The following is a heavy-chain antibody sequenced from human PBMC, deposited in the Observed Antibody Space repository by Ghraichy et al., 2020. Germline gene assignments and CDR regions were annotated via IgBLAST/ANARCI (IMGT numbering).Heavy chain of an antibody. D-gene: IGHD3-9*01. CDR3: ARGYDILTGFSPFDP. J-gene: IGHJ5*02. V-gene: IGHV4-59*01. CDR1: GGSISSYY. Sequence: SETLSLTCTVSGGSISSYYWSWIRQPPGKGLEWIGYIYYSGSTNYNPSLKSRVTISVDTSKNQFSLKLSSVTAADTAVYYCARGYDILTGFSPFDPWGQGTLVTVSS. CDR2: IYYSGST.